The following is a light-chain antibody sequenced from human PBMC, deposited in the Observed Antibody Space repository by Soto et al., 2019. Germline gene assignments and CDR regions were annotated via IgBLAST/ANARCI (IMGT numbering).Light chain of an antibody. CDR3: LQRSNWPPWT. CDR2: GAS. CDR1: QSVSSY. J-gene: IGKJ1*01. Sequence: VFTQSPATLSLSPVEKATLSCRASQSVSSYLAWYQQKPGQAHRLLIYGASNRATGIPARFSGSGSGTDFTLTISSLEPEDFAVYYCLQRSNWPPWTFGQGTKV. V-gene: IGKV3-11*01.